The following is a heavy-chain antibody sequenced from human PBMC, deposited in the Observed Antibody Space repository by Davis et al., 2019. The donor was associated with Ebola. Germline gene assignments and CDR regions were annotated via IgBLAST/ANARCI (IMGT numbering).Heavy chain of an antibody. CDR3: ARNLDGDPPGFEY. Sequence: PSETLSLTCTVSGCSISNYYWSWIRQPAGTGLEWIGRIHTSGSTNYNPSLKTRITTSVDTSNNHFSRVLSSMTSADTTVYYCARNLDGDPPGFEYWGQGTLVTVSS. V-gene: IGHV4-4*07. J-gene: IGHJ4*02. CDR1: GCSISNYY. D-gene: IGHD2-21*02. CDR2: IHTSGST.